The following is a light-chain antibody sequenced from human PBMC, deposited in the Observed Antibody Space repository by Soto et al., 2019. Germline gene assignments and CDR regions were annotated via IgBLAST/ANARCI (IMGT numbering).Light chain of an antibody. CDR2: AAS. CDR3: QQYGSSPRT. CDR1: QSFSSTY. Sequence: EIVLTQSPGTLSLSPGDRATLSCRASQSFSSTYLAWYQQKPGQAPRLLIYAASNRATGIPDRFSGGGSGTDFTLTISRLAPEDFVVYFCQQYGSSPRTFGQGTTVEIK. V-gene: IGKV3-20*01. J-gene: IGKJ1*01.